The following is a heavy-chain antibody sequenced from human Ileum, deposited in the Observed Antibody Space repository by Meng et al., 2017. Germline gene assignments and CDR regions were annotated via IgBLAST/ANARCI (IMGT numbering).Heavy chain of an antibody. CDR2: INSDGGGG. V-gene: IGHV3-74*01. J-gene: IGHJ5*02. CDR1: GFTFRDHY. Sequence: EVQLGEAGGVLVQPGGSLRLSCATSGFTFRDHYMHWVRQAPGKGLEWVSRINSDGGGGTYADFVKGRFTISRDNAKNTLYLQMYSLTVDDTAIYYCVCFGGFSGFDPWGQGTLVTVSS. CDR3: VCFGGFSGFDP. D-gene: IGHD3-10*01.